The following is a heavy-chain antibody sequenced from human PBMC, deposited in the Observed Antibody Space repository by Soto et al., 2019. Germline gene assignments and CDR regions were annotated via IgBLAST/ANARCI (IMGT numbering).Heavy chain of an antibody. CDR2: IYSGGST. CDR3: ARVFGDSDDFDY. J-gene: IGHJ4*02. CDR1: GFTVSSNY. Sequence: GGSLRLSCAASGFTVSSNYMSWVRQAPGKGLEWVSVIYSGGSTYYADSVKGRFTISRDNSKNTLYLQMNSLRAEDTAVYYCARVFGDSDDFDYWGQGTLVTVSS. V-gene: IGHV3-53*01. D-gene: IGHD2-21*01.